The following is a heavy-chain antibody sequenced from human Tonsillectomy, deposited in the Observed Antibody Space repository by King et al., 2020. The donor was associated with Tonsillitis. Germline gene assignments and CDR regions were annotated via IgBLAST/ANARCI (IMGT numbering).Heavy chain of an antibody. J-gene: IGHJ5*02. CDR1: GDSISTSDYF. Sequence: QLQESGPGLVKPSETLSLTCTVSGDSISTSDYFWGWIRPPPGKGLGWIGSFYYSGNTYYNLSLKSRVTISVHMSKNQFSLKLSSVTAADTAVYYCARRKYDILTGSFDPWGQGTLVSVSS. CDR3: ARRKYDILTGSFDP. CDR2: FYYSGNT. V-gene: IGHV4-39*01. D-gene: IGHD3-9*01.